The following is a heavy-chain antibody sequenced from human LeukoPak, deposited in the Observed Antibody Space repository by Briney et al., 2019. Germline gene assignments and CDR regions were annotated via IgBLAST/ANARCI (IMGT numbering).Heavy chain of an antibody. Sequence: SETLSLTYTVSGGSISSGGYYWSWIRQHPGKGLEWIGYIYYSGSTYYNPSLESRVTISVDTSKNQFSLKLSSVTAADTAVYYCASSSGYYYFDYWGQGTLVTVSS. J-gene: IGHJ4*02. CDR3: ASSSGYYYFDY. D-gene: IGHD3-22*01. CDR2: IYYSGST. CDR1: GGSISSGGYY. V-gene: IGHV4-31*03.